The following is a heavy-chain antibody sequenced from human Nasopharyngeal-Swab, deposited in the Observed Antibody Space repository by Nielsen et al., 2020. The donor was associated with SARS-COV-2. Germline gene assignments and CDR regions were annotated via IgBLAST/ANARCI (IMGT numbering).Heavy chain of an antibody. CDR1: AFTFSIYT. CDR3: ARDYGGWFDY. V-gene: IGHV3-21*01. CDR2: ISGSTNYI. J-gene: IGHJ4*02. D-gene: IGHD4-23*01. Sequence: GGSLRLSCAASAFTFSIYTMNWVRQAPGKGLEWVSSISGSTNYIYYADSVKGRFTISRDNAKNSLFLQINSLRAEDTAVYYCARDYGGWFDYWGQGTLVTVSS.